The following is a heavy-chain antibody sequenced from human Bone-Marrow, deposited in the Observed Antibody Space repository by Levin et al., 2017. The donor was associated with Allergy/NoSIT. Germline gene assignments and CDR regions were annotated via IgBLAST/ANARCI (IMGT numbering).Heavy chain of an antibody. CDR3: TTSPVTYESSGPIDY. J-gene: IGHJ4*02. CDR2: IISTSDGGTT. D-gene: IGHD2-15*01. Sequence: TGGSLRLSCEGSGFTFSDAWMSWVRQAPGEGLEWVGRIISTSDGGTTDYAAPVKGRFTISRDDSRNTVYLQMNILKTEETAVYYCTTSPVTYESSGPIDYWGQGNLVSVSP. CDR1: GFTFSDAW. V-gene: IGHV3-15*01.